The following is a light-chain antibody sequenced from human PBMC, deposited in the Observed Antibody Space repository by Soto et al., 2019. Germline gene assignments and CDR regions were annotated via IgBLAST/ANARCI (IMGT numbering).Light chain of an antibody. Sequence: DIQMTQSPSSLSASVGDRVTITCRASQSISRYLNWYQQKPGKAPKLLIYAASSLQSGVPSRFSGSGSGTDFTLTISSLQPEDFATYFCQQSYSAPLPTFGQGTKLEIK. J-gene: IGKJ2*01. CDR3: QQSYSAPLPT. CDR2: AAS. V-gene: IGKV1-39*01. CDR1: QSISRY.